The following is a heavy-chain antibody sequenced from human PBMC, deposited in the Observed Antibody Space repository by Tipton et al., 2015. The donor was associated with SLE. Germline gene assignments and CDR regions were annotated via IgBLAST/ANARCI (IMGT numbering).Heavy chain of an antibody. Sequence: LRLSCTVSGGSITSNTHFWGWIRQPPGKGLEWIGSIYYSGNTYYNPSLKSRVTISLDTSKNQLSLKVSSVTAADTAVYYCARASGGLLPFDYWGQGTLVTVSS. J-gene: IGHJ4*02. CDR3: ARASGGLLPFDY. CDR2: IYYSGNT. CDR1: GGSITSNTHF. V-gene: IGHV4-39*07. D-gene: IGHD3-22*01.